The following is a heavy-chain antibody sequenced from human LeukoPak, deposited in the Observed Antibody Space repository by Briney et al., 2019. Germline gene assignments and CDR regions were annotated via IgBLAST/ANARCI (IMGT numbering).Heavy chain of an antibody. Sequence: SETLSLTCAVYGGSFSGYYWSWIRQPPGKGLEWIGEINHSGSTNYNPSLKSRVTISVDTSKNQFSLKLSSVTAADTAVYYCARDAYYYGSGSSYARPHYFDYWGQGTLVTVSS. CDR1: GGSFSGYY. J-gene: IGHJ4*02. D-gene: IGHD3-10*01. V-gene: IGHV4-34*01. CDR3: ARDAYYYGSGSSYARPHYFDY. CDR2: INHSGST.